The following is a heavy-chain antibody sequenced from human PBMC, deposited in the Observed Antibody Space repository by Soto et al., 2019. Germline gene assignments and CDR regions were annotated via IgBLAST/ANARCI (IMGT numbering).Heavy chain of an antibody. CDR2: NNVYNGDI. V-gene: IGHV1-18*03. D-gene: IGHD5-12*01. CDR1: GYNFINYG. J-gene: IGHJ4*02. CDR3: ARDTMGGHLLATTHCDH. Sequence: ASVKVYCKASGYNFINYGITWVRHAPGRGLEWLGWNNVYNGDINYSQKFQGRVSMTSDTSTGTAYLELRNLRSDDMAVYYCARDTMGGHLLATTHCDHWGQGTLVTVSS.